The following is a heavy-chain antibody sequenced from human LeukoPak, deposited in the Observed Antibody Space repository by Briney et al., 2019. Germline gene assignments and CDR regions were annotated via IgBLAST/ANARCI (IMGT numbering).Heavy chain of an antibody. D-gene: IGHD3-10*01. V-gene: IGHV1-69*04. Sequence: SVKVSCKASGGTFSSYAISWVRQAPGQGLEWMGRIIPILGIANYAQKFQGRVTITADKSTSTAYMELSSLRSEDTAVYYCARDITYYYGSGITEGMDVWGQGTTVTVSS. CDR3: ARDITYYYGSGITEGMDV. J-gene: IGHJ6*02. CDR2: IIPILGIA. CDR1: GGTFSSYA.